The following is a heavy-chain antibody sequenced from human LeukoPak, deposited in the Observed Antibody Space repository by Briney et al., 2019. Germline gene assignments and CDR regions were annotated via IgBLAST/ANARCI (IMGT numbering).Heavy chain of an antibody. V-gene: IGHV3-7*01. J-gene: IGHJ4*02. D-gene: IGHD6-19*01. CDR2: INQDGSGE. CDR3: ARDPRIAVARGFDY. CDR1: GFTFSGSW. Sequence: PGGSLRLSCAGSGFTFSGSWMSWVRQAPGKGLEWVANINQDGSGEYYVDSVKGRFTISRDNAKNSLYLQMNSLRAEDTAVYYCARDPRIAVARGFDYWGQGTLVTVSS.